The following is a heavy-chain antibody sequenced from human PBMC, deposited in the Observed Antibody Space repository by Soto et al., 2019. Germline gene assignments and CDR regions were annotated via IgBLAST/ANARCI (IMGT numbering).Heavy chain of an antibody. J-gene: IGHJ4*02. D-gene: IGHD3-9*01. CDR1: GFTFSSYA. CDR3: AKDPHYDILTGYYSSFDY. V-gene: IGHV3-23*01. Sequence: EVQLLESGGGLVQPGGSLRLSCAASGFTFSSYAMSWVRQAPGKGLEWVSAISGSGGSTYYADSVKGRVTISRDKSKNTLYLQMNSLRAEDTAVYYCAKDPHYDILTGYYSSFDYWGQGTLVTVSS. CDR2: ISGSGGST.